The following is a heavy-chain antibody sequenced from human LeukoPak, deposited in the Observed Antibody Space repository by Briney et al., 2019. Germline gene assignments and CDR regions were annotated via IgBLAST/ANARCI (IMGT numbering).Heavy chain of an antibody. CDR1: GFTFSNYA. V-gene: IGHV3-23*01. Sequence: PGRSLRLSCATSGFTFSNYAMTWVRQAPGKGLEWVSALSRSGTYTYYADSVKGRFTISRDNSESSLYLQMNSLRAEDTAIYYCAKGHDDGVEWYFDLWGRSTLVTVSS. D-gene: IGHD4-17*01. CDR3: AKGHDDGVEWYFDL. CDR2: LSRSGTYT. J-gene: IGHJ2*01.